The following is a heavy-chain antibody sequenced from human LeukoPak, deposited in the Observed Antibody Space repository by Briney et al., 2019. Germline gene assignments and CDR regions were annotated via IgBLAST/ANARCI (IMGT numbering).Heavy chain of an antibody. J-gene: IGHJ4*02. Sequence: PGGSLRLSCVASGITFSNYAVSWVRQAPEKGLDWVSVISGSAHKIRYADSVKGRFTISRDNSENIVYLQMNNLRAEDTAVYYCAGRPTGYSSGYIHWGQGTLVTVSP. CDR3: AGRPTGYSSGYIH. CDR1: GITFSNYA. V-gene: IGHV3-23*01. D-gene: IGHD5-18*01. CDR2: ISGSAHKI.